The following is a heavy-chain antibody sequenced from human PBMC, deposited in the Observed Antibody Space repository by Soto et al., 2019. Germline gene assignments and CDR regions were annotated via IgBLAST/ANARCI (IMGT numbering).Heavy chain of an antibody. CDR2: MKPNSGDT. V-gene: IGHV1-8*01. CDR1: GYTFTSYE. J-gene: IGHJ6*02. D-gene: IGHD6-6*01. CDR3: ARRRAVVAARPYYYYAMDV. Sequence: AASVKVSCKTSGYTFTSYEINWVRQAPGQGLEWMGWMKPNSGDTGYAPKFQGRVNMTRNTSTGTAYMELSSLISEDTAVYYCARRRAVVAARPYYYYAMDVWGQGTTVTVSS.